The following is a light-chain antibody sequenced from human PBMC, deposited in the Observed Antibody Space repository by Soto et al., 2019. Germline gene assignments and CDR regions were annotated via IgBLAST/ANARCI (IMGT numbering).Light chain of an antibody. Sequence: DIQMTQSLSSLSASVGDSVTITCRASQSISNSLSWYQQKPGKAPKFLIYVASTLQRGVPSRFRGSRSGRDFTLTISSLQPEDFATYYCQQSFSPPYTFGQGPKLEIK. V-gene: IGKV1-39*01. CDR3: QQSFSPPYT. CDR2: VAS. J-gene: IGKJ2*01. CDR1: QSISNS.